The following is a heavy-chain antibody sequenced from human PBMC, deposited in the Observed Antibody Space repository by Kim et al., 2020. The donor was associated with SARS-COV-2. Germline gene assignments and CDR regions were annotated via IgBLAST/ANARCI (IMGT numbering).Heavy chain of an antibody. J-gene: IGHJ4*02. CDR2: I. Sequence: IFYIESVKGRFTIARDNAKNSVSLQMNSLRDEDTAVYYCARDNWNYAADSWGQGTLVTVSS. D-gene: IGHD1-7*01. V-gene: IGHV3-48*02. CDR3: ARDNWNYAADS.